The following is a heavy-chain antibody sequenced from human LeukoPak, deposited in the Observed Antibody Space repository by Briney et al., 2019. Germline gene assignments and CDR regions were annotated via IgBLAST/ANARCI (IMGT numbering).Heavy chain of an antibody. D-gene: IGHD2-15*01. CDR2: IWYDGSNK. Sequence: GGSLRLSCAASGFTFSSYGMHWVRRAPGKGLEWVAVIWYDGSNKYYADSVKGRFTISRDNSKNTLYLQMNSLRAEDTAVYYCARDYRYCSGGSCYDAFDIWGQGTMVTVSS. CDR3: ARDYRYCSGGSCYDAFDI. V-gene: IGHV3-33*01. J-gene: IGHJ3*02. CDR1: GFTFSSYG.